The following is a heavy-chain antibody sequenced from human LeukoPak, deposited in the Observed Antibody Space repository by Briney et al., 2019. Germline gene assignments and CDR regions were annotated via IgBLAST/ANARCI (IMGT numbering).Heavy chain of an antibody. D-gene: IGHD2-15*01. CDR2: IYTRGST. V-gene: IGHV4-61*02. CDR1: GGSISSGSYY. CDR3: ARGVGGYCSGGSCYSEPNWFDP. J-gene: IGHJ5*02. Sequence: SETLSLTCTVSGGSISSGSYYWRWIRQPAGKGLEWIGRIYTRGSTNYNPSLKSRVTISVDTSKNQFSLKLSSVTAADTAVYYCARGVGGYCSGGSCYSEPNWFDPWGQGTLVTVSS.